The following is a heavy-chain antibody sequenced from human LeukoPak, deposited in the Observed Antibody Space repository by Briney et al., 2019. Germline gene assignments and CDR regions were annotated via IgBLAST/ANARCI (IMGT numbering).Heavy chain of an antibody. CDR3: ARTSYDFWSGQRDYYGMDV. Sequence: GGSLRLSCAASGFTFSSYAMHWVRQAPGKGLEWVAVISYDGSNKYYADSVKGRFTISRDNSKNTLYLQMNSLRAEDTAVYYCARTSYDFWSGQRDYYGMDVWGQGTTVTVSS. D-gene: IGHD3-3*01. CDR1: GFTFSSYA. V-gene: IGHV3-30-3*01. CDR2: ISYDGSNK. J-gene: IGHJ6*02.